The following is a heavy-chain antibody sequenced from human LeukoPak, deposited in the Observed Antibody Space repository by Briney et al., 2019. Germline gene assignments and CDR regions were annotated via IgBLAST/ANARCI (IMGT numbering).Heavy chain of an antibody. CDR3: TRELGASDY. Sequence: WIRQPPGKGLEWVGRIKSKTDGGTTDYAAPVKGRFTISRDDSKNTLYLQMNSLKTEDKAVYYCTRELGASDYWGQGTLVTVSS. V-gene: IGHV3-15*01. D-gene: IGHD1-26*01. CDR2: IKSKTDGGTT. J-gene: IGHJ4*02.